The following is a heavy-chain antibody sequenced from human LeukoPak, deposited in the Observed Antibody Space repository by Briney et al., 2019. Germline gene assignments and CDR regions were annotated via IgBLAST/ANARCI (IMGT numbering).Heavy chain of an antibody. V-gene: IGHV3-15*01. D-gene: IGHD6-13*01. J-gene: IGHJ5*02. CDR3: SGSSWYVPGWFDP. Sequence: PGGSLRLSWAASGFTFSNAWMSWVRQAPGKGLEWVGRIKSKTDGGTTDYAAPVKGRFTISRDDSKNTLYLQMNSLKTEDTAVYYCSGSSWYVPGWFDPWGQGTLVTVSS. CDR2: IKSKTDGGTT. CDR1: GFTFSNAW.